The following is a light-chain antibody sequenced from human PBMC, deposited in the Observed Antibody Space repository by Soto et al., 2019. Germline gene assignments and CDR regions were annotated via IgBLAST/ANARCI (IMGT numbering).Light chain of an antibody. CDR1: QSVSSTY. CDR2: GAS. CDR3: QQYDNSSFS. V-gene: IGKV3-20*01. Sequence: EVVLTQSPGTLSLSPGERATLSYRASQSVSSTYLAWYQQKPGQAPRLLIYGASNRAAGIPDRFSGSGSGTDFTLTISSLEPDDFAVYFCQQYDNSSFSFGPGTKVDIK. J-gene: IGKJ3*01.